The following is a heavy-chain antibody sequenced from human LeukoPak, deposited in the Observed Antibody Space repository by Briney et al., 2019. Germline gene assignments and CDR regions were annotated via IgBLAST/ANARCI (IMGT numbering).Heavy chain of an antibody. Sequence: GGSLRLSCVASGITFTNAWMSWVRQAPGKGLEWVGRIKRKTDGGTTDYAAPVKGRFTISRDDSKNMLYLQMNSLKTEDTAVYYCTRWRSGTSDWGQGTLVTVSS. V-gene: IGHV3-15*01. D-gene: IGHD4-23*01. CDR3: TRWRSGTSD. CDR1: GITFTNAW. J-gene: IGHJ4*02. CDR2: IKRKTDGGTT.